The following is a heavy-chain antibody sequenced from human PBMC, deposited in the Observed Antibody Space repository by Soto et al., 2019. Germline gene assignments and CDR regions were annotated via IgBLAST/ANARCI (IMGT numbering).Heavy chain of an antibody. CDR2: IYYSGST. V-gene: IGHV4-39*01. CDR3: ASLAAAGLYGMDV. CDR1: GGSISSSSYY. Sequence: SETLSLTCTVSGGSISSSSYYWGWIRQPPGKGLEWIGSIYYSGSTYYNPSLKSRVTISVDTSKNQFSLKLSSVTAADTALYYCASLAAAGLYGMDVWGQGTTVTVSS. J-gene: IGHJ6*02. D-gene: IGHD6-13*01.